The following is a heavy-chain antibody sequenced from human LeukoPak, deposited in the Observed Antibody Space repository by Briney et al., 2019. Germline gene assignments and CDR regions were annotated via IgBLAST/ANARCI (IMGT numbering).Heavy chain of an antibody. CDR2: IYYSGST. V-gene: IGHV4-30-4*01. CDR1: GGSISSGDYY. D-gene: IGHD2-21*02. J-gene: IGHJ4*02. Sequence: KSSETLSLTCTVSGGSISSGDYYWSWVRQPPGKGLEWIGYIYYSGSTYYNPSLKSRVTISVDTSKNQFSLKLSSVTAADTAVYYCARVEVAYCGGDCYPDYWGQGILVTVSS. CDR3: ARVEVAYCGGDCYPDY.